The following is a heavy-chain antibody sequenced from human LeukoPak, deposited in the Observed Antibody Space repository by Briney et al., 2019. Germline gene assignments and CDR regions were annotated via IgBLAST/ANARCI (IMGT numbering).Heavy chain of an antibody. Sequence: SGTLSLTCAVYGGSFSGYYWSWIRQPPGKGLEWIGEINHSGSTNYNPSLKSRVTISVDTSKNQFSLKLSSVTAADTAVYYCARVSGWYYYYGMDVWGQGTTVTVSS. CDR3: ARVSGWYYYYGMDV. D-gene: IGHD6-19*01. V-gene: IGHV4-34*01. J-gene: IGHJ6*02. CDR1: GGSFSGYY. CDR2: INHSGST.